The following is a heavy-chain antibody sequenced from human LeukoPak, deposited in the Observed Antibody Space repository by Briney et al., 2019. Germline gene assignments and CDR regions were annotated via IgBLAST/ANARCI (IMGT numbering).Heavy chain of an antibody. D-gene: IGHD3-22*01. J-gene: IGHJ4*02. Sequence: SETLSLTCTVSGGSISSYYWSWIRQPAGKGLEWIGRIYTSGSTNYNPSLKSRVTMSGDTSKNQFSLKLNSVTAADTGVYYCARDTISSGSDYWGQGTLVTVSP. CDR2: IYTSGST. CDR3: ARDTISSGSDY. CDR1: GGSISSYY. V-gene: IGHV4-4*07.